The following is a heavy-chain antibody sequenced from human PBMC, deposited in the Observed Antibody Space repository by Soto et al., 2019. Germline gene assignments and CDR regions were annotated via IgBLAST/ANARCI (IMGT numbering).Heavy chain of an antibody. J-gene: IGHJ6*02. D-gene: IGHD1-26*01. CDR2: IYYSVST. CDR3: ARAIVGAIESYYYYGMDV. CDR1: GGSISSGGYY. V-gene: IGHV4-31*03. Sequence: PSETLSLTCTVSGGSISSGGYYWSWIRQHPGKGLEWIGYIYYSVSTYYNPSLKSRVTISVDTSKNQFSLKLSSVTAADTAVYYCARAIVGAIESYYYYGMDVWGQGTTVTVSS.